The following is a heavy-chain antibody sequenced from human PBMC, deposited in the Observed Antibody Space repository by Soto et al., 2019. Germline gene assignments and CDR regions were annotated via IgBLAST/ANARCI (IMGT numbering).Heavy chain of an antibody. CDR1: GGTFSRYA. Sequence: WASVKVSCKASGGTFSRYAFSWVRQAPGQGLEWMGGIVPIYGTRGFAQKFQGRLTITADEPTRTAYMELSSLRSEDTAVYYCARDLDYYGSGSHYYYGMGVWGQGTTVTVS. J-gene: IGHJ6*02. CDR2: IVPIYGTR. V-gene: IGHV1-69*13. CDR3: ARDLDYYGSGSHYYYGMGV. D-gene: IGHD3-10*01.